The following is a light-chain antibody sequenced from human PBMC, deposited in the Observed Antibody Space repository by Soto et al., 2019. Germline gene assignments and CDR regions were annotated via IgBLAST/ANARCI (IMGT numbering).Light chain of an antibody. CDR2: ANN. CDR3: QSYDNSLCDWNWV. V-gene: IGLV1-40*01. CDR1: ASNIGADYG. Sequence: QSVLTQPPSVSGAPGQRVTISCTGSASNIGADYGVHWYQQLPGRAPKLLIYANNNRPSGVPDRFSGSKSDTSASLAITGLQAEDEADYYCQSYDNSLCDWNWVFGGGTKLTVL. J-gene: IGLJ3*02.